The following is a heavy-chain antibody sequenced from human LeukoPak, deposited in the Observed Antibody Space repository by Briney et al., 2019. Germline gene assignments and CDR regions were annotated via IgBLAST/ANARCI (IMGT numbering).Heavy chain of an antibody. Sequence: GGSLRLSCAASGFTFSSYWMSWVRQAPGKGLEWVANIKQDGSEKYYVDSVKGRFTISRDNAKNSLYLQMNSLRAEDTAVYYCAREGFASATYYYDSSGYHFDYWGQGTLVTVSS. D-gene: IGHD3-22*01. CDR3: AREGFASATYYYDSSGYHFDY. J-gene: IGHJ4*02. CDR1: GFTFSSYW. V-gene: IGHV3-7*01. CDR2: IKQDGSEK.